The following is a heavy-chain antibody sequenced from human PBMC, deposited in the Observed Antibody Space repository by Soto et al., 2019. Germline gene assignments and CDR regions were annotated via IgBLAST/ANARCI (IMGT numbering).Heavy chain of an antibody. V-gene: IGHV3-21*01. CDR1: GFTFSSYS. J-gene: IGHJ4*02. Sequence: EVQLVESGGGLVKPGGSLRLSCAASGFTFSSYSMNWVRQAPGKGLEWVSSISSSSYIYYADSVKGRFTISRDNAKNSLYLQMNSLRAEDTAVYYCARATRWGSYRYTGGFDYWGQGTLVTVSS. D-gene: IGHD3-16*02. CDR3: ARATRWGSYRYTGGFDY. CDR2: ISSSSYI.